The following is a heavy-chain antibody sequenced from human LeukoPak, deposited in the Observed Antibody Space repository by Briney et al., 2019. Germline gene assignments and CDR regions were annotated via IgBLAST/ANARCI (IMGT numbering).Heavy chain of an antibody. V-gene: IGHV1-8*03. D-gene: IGHD1-26*01. J-gene: IGHJ6*03. CDR2: MNPNSGNT. CDR3: AREGGSTYYYYYMDV. Sequence: ASVKVSCKASGYTFTSYDINWVRQATGQGLEWMGWMNPNSGNTGYAQKFQGRVTITRNTSISTAYMELSSLRSEDTAVYYCAREGGSTYYYYYMDVWGTGTTVTVSS. CDR1: GYTFTSYD.